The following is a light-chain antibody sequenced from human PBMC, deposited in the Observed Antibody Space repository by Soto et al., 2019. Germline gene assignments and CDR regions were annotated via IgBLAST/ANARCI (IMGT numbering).Light chain of an antibody. V-gene: IGKV1-27*01. CDR1: QGIRTS. CDR3: QKYNSAPQT. CDR2: SAS. Sequence: DIQMTQCPPSLSASVGDRVTITCRASQGIRTSLAWYQQKPGKAPKLLIYSASTLQSGVPSRFSGSGSGTDFTLTISSLQPEDVATYYCQKYNSAPQTFGQGTKVEIK. J-gene: IGKJ1*01.